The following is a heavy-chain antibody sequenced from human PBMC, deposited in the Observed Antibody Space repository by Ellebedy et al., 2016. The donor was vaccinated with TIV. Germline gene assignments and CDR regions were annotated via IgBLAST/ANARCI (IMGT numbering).Heavy chain of an antibody. J-gene: IGHJ5*02. V-gene: IGHV3-74*01. CDR1: GFTFSSYW. CDR3: ASLLTSTYDFWSGLNWFDP. Sequence: GESLKISCAASGFTFSSYWMHWVRQAPGKGLVWVSRINSDGSSTSYADSVKGRFTISRDNAKNTLYLQMNSLRAEDTAVYYCASLLTSTYDFWSGLNWFDPWGQGTLVTVSS. D-gene: IGHD3-3*01. CDR2: INSDGSST.